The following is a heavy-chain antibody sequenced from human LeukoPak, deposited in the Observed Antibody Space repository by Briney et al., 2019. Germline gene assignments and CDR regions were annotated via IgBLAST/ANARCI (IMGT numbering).Heavy chain of an antibody. V-gene: IGHV1-8*03. Sequence: ASVKVSCKASGYTFTSYDINWVRQATGQGLEWMGWMNTNSGNTGYAQKFQGRVTITRNTSISTAYMELSSLRSEDTAVYYCARGLSSGYCSGGSCRNWFDPWGQGTLVTVSS. CDR1: GYTFTSYD. CDR2: MNTNSGNT. J-gene: IGHJ5*02. CDR3: ARGLSSGYCSGGSCRNWFDP. D-gene: IGHD2-15*01.